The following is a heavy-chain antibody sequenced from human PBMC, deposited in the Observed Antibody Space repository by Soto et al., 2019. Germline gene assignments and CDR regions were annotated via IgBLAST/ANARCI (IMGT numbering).Heavy chain of an antibody. CDR1: GFTFSSYS. CDR3: ARGIKLREIDY. CDR2: ISSSSTI. Sequence: GGSLRLSCAASGFTFSSYSMNWVRQAPGKGLEWVSYISSSSTIYYADSVKGRFTISRDNAKNSLYLQMNSLRDEDTAVYYCARGIKLREIDYWGQGTLVTVSS. V-gene: IGHV3-48*02. J-gene: IGHJ4*02. D-gene: IGHD3-3*01.